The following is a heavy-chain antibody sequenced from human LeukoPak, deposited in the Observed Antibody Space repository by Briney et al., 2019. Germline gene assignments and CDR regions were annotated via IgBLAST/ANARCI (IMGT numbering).Heavy chain of an antibody. D-gene: IGHD6-13*01. V-gene: IGHV4-61*01. CDR3: VSSYSSSWPEIDY. Sequence: SETLSLTCTVSGGSVNSGNYYWSWIRQPPGKELEWIGYIYNSGSTNYNPSLKSRVTISVDTSKNQFSLKLSSVTAADTAVYYCVSSYSSSWPEIDYWGQGTLVTVSS. CDR2: IYNSGST. CDR1: GGSVNSGNYY. J-gene: IGHJ4*02.